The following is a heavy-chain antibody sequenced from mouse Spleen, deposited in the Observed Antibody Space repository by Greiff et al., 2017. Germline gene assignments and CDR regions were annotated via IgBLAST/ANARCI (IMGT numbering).Heavy chain of an antibody. Sequence: VQLQQSGAELVRPGTSVKMSCKASGYTFTNYWIGWAKQRPGHGLEWIGDIYPGGGYTNYNEKFKGKATLTADKSSSTAYMQFSSLTSEDSAIYYCASGGDGYYVDYWGQGTSVTVFS. D-gene: IGHD2-3*01. CDR3: ASGGDGYYVDY. V-gene: IGHV1-63*01. J-gene: IGHJ4*01. CDR2: IYPGGGYT. CDR1: GYTFTNYW.